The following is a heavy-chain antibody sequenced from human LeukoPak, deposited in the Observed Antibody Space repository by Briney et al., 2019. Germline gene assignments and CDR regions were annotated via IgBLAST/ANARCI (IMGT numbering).Heavy chain of an antibody. CDR1: GGSISSYY. D-gene: IGHD1-26*01. CDR2: IYYSGST. V-gene: IGHV4-59*08. CDR3: ARHYGGSYREFDY. J-gene: IGHJ4*02. Sequence: SETLSLTCTVSGGSISSYYWSWIRQPPGKGLEWIGYIYYSGSTNYNPSLKSRVTISVDTSKNQFSLKLSSVTAADTAVYYCARHYGGSYREFDYWGQGTLVTVSP.